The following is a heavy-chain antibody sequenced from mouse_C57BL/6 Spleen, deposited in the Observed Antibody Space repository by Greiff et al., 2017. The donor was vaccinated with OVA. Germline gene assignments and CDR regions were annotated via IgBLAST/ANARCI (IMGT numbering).Heavy chain of an antibody. CDR1: GYTFTSYW. D-gene: IGHD2-3*01. J-gene: IGHJ2*01. CDR2: IHPNSGST. Sequence: VQLQQPGAELVKPGASVKLSCKASGYTFTSYWMHWVKQRPGQGLEWIGMIHPNSGSTNYNEKFKSKATLTVDKSSSTAYMQLSSLTSEDSAVYDCARIRTYDGYSFDYWGQGTTLTVSS. CDR3: ARIRTYDGYSFDY. V-gene: IGHV1-64*01.